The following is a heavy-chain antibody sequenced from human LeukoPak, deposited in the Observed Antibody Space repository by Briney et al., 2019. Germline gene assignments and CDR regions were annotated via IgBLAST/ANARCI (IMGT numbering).Heavy chain of an antibody. D-gene: IGHD6-19*01. CDR1: GFTFSSYA. V-gene: IGHV3-23*01. CDR2: ISGSGGST. Sequence: GGSLRLSCASSGFTFSSYAMSWVRQAPGKGLEWVSAISGSGGSTYYADSVKGRFTISRDNSKNTLYLQMNSLRAEDTAVYYCAKSGALAVAGMDYYYYGMDVWGQGTTVTVSS. CDR3: AKSGALAVAGMDYYYYGMDV. J-gene: IGHJ6*02.